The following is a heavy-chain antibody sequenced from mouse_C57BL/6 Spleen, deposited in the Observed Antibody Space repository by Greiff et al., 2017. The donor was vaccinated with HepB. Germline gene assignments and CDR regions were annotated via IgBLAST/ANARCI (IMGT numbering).Heavy chain of an antibody. D-gene: IGHD4-1*01. CDR1: GFTFSDYG. V-gene: IGHV5-17*01. CDR2: ISSGSSTI. J-gene: IGHJ3*01. CDR3: ARGPTGDWDVEVAY. Sequence: EVQLVESGGGLVKPGGSLKLSCAASGFTFSDYGMHWVRQAPEKGLEWVAYISSGSSTIYYADTVKGRFTISRDNATNTLFLQMNSLRSEDTAMYYCARGPTGDWDVEVAYWGQGTRVTVSA.